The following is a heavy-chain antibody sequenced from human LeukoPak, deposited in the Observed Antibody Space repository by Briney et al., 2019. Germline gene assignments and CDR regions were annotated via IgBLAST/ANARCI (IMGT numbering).Heavy chain of an antibody. J-gene: IGHJ5*02. V-gene: IGHV4-34*01. D-gene: IGHD3-9*01. CDR1: GGSFSGYF. CDR2: INHSGST. Sequence: PSETLSLTCAVYGGSFSGYFWSWIRQPPGKGLEWIGEINHSGSTNYNPSLKSRVTISVDTSKNQFSLKLSSVTAADTAVYYCARDNSLDILTGFGWFDPWGQGTLVTVSS. CDR3: ARDNSLDILTGFGWFDP.